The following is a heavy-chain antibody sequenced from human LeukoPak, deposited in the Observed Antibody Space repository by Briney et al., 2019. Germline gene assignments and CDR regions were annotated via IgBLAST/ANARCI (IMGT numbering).Heavy chain of an antibody. CDR1: GFTFSSYA. Sequence: PGGSLRLSCAASGFTFSSYAMSWVRQAPRKGLGWVSLIYSGGSTYYADSVKGRFTISRDNSKNTLYLQMNSLRAEDTAVYYCARETYYYGSGSYGYFDYWGQGTLVTVSS. V-gene: IGHV3-53*01. J-gene: IGHJ4*02. CDR2: IYSGGST. D-gene: IGHD3-10*01. CDR3: ARETYYYGSGSYGYFDY.